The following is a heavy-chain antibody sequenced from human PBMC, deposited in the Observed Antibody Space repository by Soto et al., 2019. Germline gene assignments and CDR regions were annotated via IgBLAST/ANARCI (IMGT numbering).Heavy chain of an antibody. D-gene: IGHD5-12*01. CDR2: ISSSSSYI. J-gene: IGHJ4*02. V-gene: IGHV3-21*01. CDR3: AREVSKYSGYDFDY. Sequence: EVQLVESGGGLVKPGGSLRLSCAASGFTFSSYSMNWVRQAPGKGLEWVSSISSSSSYIYYADSVKGRFTISRDNAKNSLYLQMNSLRAEDTAVYYGAREVSKYSGYDFDYWGQGTLVTVSS. CDR1: GFTFSSYS.